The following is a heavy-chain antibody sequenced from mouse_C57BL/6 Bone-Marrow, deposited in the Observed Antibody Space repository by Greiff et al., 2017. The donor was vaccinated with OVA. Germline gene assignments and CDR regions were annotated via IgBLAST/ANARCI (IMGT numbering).Heavy chain of an antibody. CDR3: ARASNRFAY. CDR1: GYTFTSYG. Sequence: VKLMESGAELARPGASVKLSCKASGYTFTSYGISWVKQRTGQGLEWIGEIYPRSGNTYYNEKFKGKATLTADKSSSTAYMELRSLTSEDSAVYFCARASNRFAYWGQGTLVTVSA. V-gene: IGHV1-81*01. D-gene: IGHD2-5*01. CDR2: IYPRSGNT. J-gene: IGHJ3*01.